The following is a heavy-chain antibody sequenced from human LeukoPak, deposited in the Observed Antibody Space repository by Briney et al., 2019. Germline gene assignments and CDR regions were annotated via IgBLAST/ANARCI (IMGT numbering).Heavy chain of an antibody. CDR1: GFIFRSYG. CDR2: IRSDGSDE. V-gene: IGHV3-30*02. D-gene: IGHD1-26*01. CDR3: AKDLELAPFDY. J-gene: IGHJ4*02. Sequence: GGSLRISCVTSGFIFRSYGMHWVRQAPGKGLEWVAFIRSDGSDEHYADSVKGRFTISRDNSKDTLYLQMNSLGAEDTAVYYCAKDLELAPFDYWGQGTLVTVSP.